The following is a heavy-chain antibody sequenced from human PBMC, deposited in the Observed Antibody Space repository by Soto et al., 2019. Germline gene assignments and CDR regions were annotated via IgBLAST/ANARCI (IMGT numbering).Heavy chain of an antibody. V-gene: IGHV3-66*01. CDR2: IYSGGST. Sequence: EVQLVESGGGLVQPGGSLRLSCAASGFTVSSNYMSWVRQAPGKGLEWVSVIYSGGSTHYADSVKGRFTISRDNSKNTLYLQMNSLIAEDTAVYYCARVLLWFGERGYGMDVWGQGTXXT. CDR3: ARVLLWFGERGYGMDV. J-gene: IGHJ6*02. D-gene: IGHD3-10*01. CDR1: GFTVSSNY.